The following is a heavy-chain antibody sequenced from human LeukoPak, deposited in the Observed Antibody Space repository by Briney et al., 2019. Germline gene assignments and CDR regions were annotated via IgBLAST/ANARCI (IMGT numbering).Heavy chain of an antibody. J-gene: IGHJ4*02. V-gene: IGHV1-8*01. D-gene: IGHD4-17*01. CDR3: ARGGGGDMNDYDPFDY. CDR1: GYTFTSYD. Sequence: GASVKVSCKASGYTFTSYDINWVRQATGQGLEWMGWMNPNSGNTGYAQKFQGRVTMTRNTSISTAYMELSSLRSEDTAVYYCARGGGGDMNDYDPFDYWGQGTLVTVSS. CDR2: MNPNSGNT.